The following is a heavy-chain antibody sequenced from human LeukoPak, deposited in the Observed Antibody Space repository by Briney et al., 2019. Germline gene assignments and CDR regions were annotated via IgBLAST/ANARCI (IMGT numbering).Heavy chain of an antibody. V-gene: IGHV3-7*01. D-gene: IGHD4-17*01. CDR3: ARAPGEGWFDP. CDR1: GFTFSSYW. J-gene: IGHJ5*02. Sequence: GGFLRLSCAASGFTFSSYWMSWVRQAPGKGLEWVASIKQDGSEKYYVDSVKGRFTISRDNAKNSLYLQMTSLRAEDTALYYCARAPGEGWFDPWGQGTLVTVSS. CDR2: IKQDGSEK.